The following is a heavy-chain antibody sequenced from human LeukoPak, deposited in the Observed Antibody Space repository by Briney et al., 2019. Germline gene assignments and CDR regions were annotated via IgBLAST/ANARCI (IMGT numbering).Heavy chain of an antibody. CDR3: ARDRNYYGSGSRPYYFDY. Sequence: SVKVSCKASGGTFSSYAISWVRQAPGQGLEWMGGIIPILGTANYAQKFQGRVTITTDESTSTAYMELSSLRSEDTAVYYCARDRNYYGSGSRPYYFDYWGQGTLVTVSS. J-gene: IGHJ4*02. CDR2: IIPILGTA. D-gene: IGHD3-10*01. CDR1: GGTFSSYA. V-gene: IGHV1-69*05.